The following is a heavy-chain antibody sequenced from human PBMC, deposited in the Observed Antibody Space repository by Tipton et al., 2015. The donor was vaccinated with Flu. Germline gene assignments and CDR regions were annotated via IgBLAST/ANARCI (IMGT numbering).Heavy chain of an antibody. CDR1: GDSIINSAYY. J-gene: IGHJ5*02. D-gene: IGHD4-11*01. Sequence: TLSLTCDVSGDSIINSAYYWGWIRQPPGKGLEWIGNIFHSGSTYYNPSLRSRLSISVDRSKNLFSLNLRSVTAADTAVYYCARRDFSNYMSDPKNWFDPWGQGTLVTVSS. V-gene: IGHV4-38-2*01. CDR3: ARRDFSNYMSDPKNWFDP. CDR2: IFHSGST.